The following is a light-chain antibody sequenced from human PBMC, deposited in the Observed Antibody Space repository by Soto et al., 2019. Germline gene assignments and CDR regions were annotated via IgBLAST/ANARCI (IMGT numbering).Light chain of an antibody. CDR1: QSVSSY. Sequence: EIVLTQSPATLSLSPGERATLSCRASQSVSSYLAWYQQKPGQAPRLLSYDASNRATGIPARFSGSGSGTDFTLTISSLAPEDFAVYYCQQRSNWPPEFTFGPGTKVDIK. CDR2: DAS. J-gene: IGKJ3*01. V-gene: IGKV3-11*01. CDR3: QQRSNWPPEFT.